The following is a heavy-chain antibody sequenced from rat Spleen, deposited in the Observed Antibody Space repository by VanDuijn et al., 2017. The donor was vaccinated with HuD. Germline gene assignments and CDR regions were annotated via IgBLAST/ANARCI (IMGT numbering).Heavy chain of an antibody. CDR1: GFTFSIYG. Sequence: EVQLVDHGGGLVQPGRSLNLSCAPSGFTFSIYGLAWVRHTPTKGLEWVASIGAGGGNTYYRDSVKGRFTISRDNAKNTQYLQMDSLRSEDTATYYCARLGITLGAGHWFAYWGQGTLVTVSS. D-gene: IGHD1-2*01. V-gene: IGHV5S14*01. J-gene: IGHJ3*01. CDR3: ARLGITLGAGHWFAY. CDR2: IGAGGGNT.